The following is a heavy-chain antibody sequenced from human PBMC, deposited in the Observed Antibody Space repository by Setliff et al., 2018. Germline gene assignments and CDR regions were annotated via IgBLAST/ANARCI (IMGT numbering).Heavy chain of an antibody. D-gene: IGHD3-10*01. CDR3: ARLSWDGLRYHGLDV. CDR1: GYSISSGHY. Sequence: SETLSLTCTVSGYSISSGHYWGWIRQSPGKGLEWIGTLFDSGKTYYNPSLQSRVSISVDTSTNQFSLKLRSVTAADTAVYYCARLSWDGLRYHGLDVWGQGTTVTAP. J-gene: IGHJ6*02. CDR2: LFDSGKT. V-gene: IGHV4-38-2*02.